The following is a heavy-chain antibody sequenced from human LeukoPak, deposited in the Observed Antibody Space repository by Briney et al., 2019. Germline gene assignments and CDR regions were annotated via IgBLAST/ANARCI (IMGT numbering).Heavy chain of an antibody. V-gene: IGHV1-2*02. CDR3: ARDTSFCLRNDYFDC. CDR1: AYTCTAYY. D-gene: IGHD2/OR15-2a*01. CDR2: IDPNSGGT. Sequence: ASVKVSCKASAYTCTAYYIHWVRQAPGQGVEWMGWIDPNSGGTDYAQKFQGRVTITRDTSISTAYMELSRLTSDDAAVYYCARDTSFCLRNDYFDCWGQGTLVTVSS. J-gene: IGHJ4*02.